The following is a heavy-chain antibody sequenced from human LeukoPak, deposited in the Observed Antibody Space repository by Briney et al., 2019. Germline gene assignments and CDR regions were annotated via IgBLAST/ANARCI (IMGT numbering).Heavy chain of an antibody. CDR1: GGSISSYY. CDR2: IYYSGST. V-gene: IGHV4-59*01. CDR3: ARAPGYYGSGNWFDP. D-gene: IGHD3-10*01. Sequence: SQTLSLTCTVSGGSISSYYWSWIRQPPRKGLEWIGYIYYSGSTNYNPSLKSRVTISVDTSKNQFSLKLSSVTAADTAVYYCARAPGYYGSGNWFDPWGQGTLVTVSS. J-gene: IGHJ5*02.